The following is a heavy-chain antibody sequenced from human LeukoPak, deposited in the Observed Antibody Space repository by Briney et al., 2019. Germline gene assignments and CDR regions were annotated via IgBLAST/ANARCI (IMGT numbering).Heavy chain of an antibody. V-gene: IGHV3-53*01. CDR3: ARDTPPDY. CDR1: GITVSSNY. J-gene: IGHJ4*02. CDR2: ISSGGST. Sequence: VGSLRLSCAASGITVSSNYMSWVRQAPGKGLEWVSVISSGGSTSYADSVKGRFTIPRDNSKNTLYLQMNSLRAEDTAVYYCARDTPPDYWGQGTLVTVSS.